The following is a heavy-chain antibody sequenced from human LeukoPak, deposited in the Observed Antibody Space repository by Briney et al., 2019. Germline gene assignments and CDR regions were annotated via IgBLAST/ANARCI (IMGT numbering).Heavy chain of an antibody. CDR2: INHSGST. J-gene: IGHJ4*02. V-gene: IGHV4-34*01. Sequence: SETLSLTCAVYGGSFSGYYWSWFRQPPGKELEGIGEINHSGSTNYNPSLKSRVSLSVETSKNQFSLKLSSVTAADTAVYYCARGDYGGNDYWGQGTLVTVSS. D-gene: IGHD4-23*01. CDR1: GGSFSGYY. CDR3: ARGDYGGNDY.